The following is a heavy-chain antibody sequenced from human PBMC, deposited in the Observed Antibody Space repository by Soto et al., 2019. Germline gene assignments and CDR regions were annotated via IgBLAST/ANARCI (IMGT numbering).Heavy chain of an antibody. Sequence: ASVKVSCKASGYTFTTYNINWVRQATGQGLEWLGWMNPNRGSTGYAQNFQGRVTLTRDTSINTAYMELSSLRSEDTAVYYCARVFRLNYDFWSVPERDDAFDIWGQGTMVTVSS. D-gene: IGHD3-3*01. CDR2: MNPNRGST. CDR3: ARVFRLNYDFWSVPERDDAFDI. J-gene: IGHJ3*02. CDR1: GYTFTTYN. V-gene: IGHV1-8*01.